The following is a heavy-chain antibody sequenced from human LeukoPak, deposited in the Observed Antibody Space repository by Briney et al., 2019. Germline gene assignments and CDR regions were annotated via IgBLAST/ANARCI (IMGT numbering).Heavy chain of an antibody. CDR1: GGSFSGYS. Sequence: PSETLSLTCVVYGGSFSGYSWSWIRQPPGKGLEWIGEIDHSGSTNYNPSLKSRVSISADTSKNQFSLKVNSVTAADTAVYYCARGRDYGGNSDYWYFDLWGRGTLVTVSS. CDR3: ARGRDYGGNSDYWYFDL. J-gene: IGHJ2*01. CDR2: IDHSGST. V-gene: IGHV4-34*01. D-gene: IGHD4-23*01.